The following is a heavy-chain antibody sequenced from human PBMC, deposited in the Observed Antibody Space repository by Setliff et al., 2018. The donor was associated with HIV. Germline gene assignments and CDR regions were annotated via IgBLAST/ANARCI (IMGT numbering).Heavy chain of an antibody. J-gene: IGHJ4*02. Sequence: SETLSLTCIVSGGSFSSYYWSWIRQPPGKGQEWIGYLTSGSTYYNPSLKSRVTISVDTSKNQFSLKLSSVTAADTAVYYCAGGLYYFDYWGQGTLVTVSS. V-gene: IGHV4-4*08. CDR1: GGSFSSYY. CDR3: AGGLYYFDY. CDR2: LTSGST.